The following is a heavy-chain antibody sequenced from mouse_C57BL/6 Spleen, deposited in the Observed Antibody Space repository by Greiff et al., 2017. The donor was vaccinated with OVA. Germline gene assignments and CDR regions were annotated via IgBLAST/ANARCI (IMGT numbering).Heavy chain of an antibody. V-gene: IGHV1-55*01. CDR1: GYTFTSYW. Sequence: VQLQQPGAELVKPGASVKMSCKASGYTFTSYWITWVKQRPGQGLEWIGDIYPGSGSTNYNEKFKSKGTLTVDTSSSTAYMQLSSLTSEDSAVYYCARESYYGSSYGAYWGQGTLVTVSA. CDR3: ARESYYGSSYGAY. D-gene: IGHD1-1*01. J-gene: IGHJ3*01. CDR2: IYPGSGST.